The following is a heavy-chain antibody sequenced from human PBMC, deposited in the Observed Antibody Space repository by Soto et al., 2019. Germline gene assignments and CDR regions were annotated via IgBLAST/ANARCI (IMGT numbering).Heavy chain of an antibody. J-gene: IGHJ6*02. CDR2: ISAYNGNT. D-gene: IGHD3-3*01. CDR1: GYTFTSYG. CDR3: ARDYDFWSGPTQYYYGMDV. Sequence: ASVKVSCKASGYTFTSYGISWVRQAPGQGLEWMGWISAYNGNTNYAQKHQGRVTMTTDTSTSTAYMELRSLRSDDTAVYYCARDYDFWSGPTQYYYGMDVWGQGTTVTVSS. V-gene: IGHV1-18*01.